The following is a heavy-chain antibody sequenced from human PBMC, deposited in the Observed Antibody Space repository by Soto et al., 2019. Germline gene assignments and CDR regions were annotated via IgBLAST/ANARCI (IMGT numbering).Heavy chain of an antibody. CDR3: ARGYDSSGYYSGYFDL. CDR1: GFTFSSYA. V-gene: IGHV3-64*01. D-gene: IGHD3-22*01. Sequence: GGSLRLSCAASGFTFSSYAMHWVRQAPGKGLEYVSAISSNGGSTYYANSVKGRFTISRDNSKNTLYLQMGSLRAEDMAVYYCARGYDSSGYYSGYFDLWGRGTLVTVSS. J-gene: IGHJ2*01. CDR2: ISSNGGST.